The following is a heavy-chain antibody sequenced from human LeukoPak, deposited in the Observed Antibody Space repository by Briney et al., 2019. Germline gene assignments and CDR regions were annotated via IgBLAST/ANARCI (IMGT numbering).Heavy chain of an antibody. D-gene: IGHD2-15*01. CDR2: INPSGGST. Sequence: AASVKVSCKAFGYPFSDYYLHWVRQAPGQGLEWMGIINPSGGSTSYAQKYQDRVTMTRDTSTSMVYMNLSSLKSEDTAVYYCARGGSSLPFDYWGQGTLVTVSS. J-gene: IGHJ4*02. CDR3: ARGGSSLPFDY. V-gene: IGHV1-46*01. CDR1: GYPFSDYY.